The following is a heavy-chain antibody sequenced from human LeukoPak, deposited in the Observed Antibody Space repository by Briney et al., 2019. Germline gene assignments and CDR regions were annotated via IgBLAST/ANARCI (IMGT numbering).Heavy chain of an antibody. CDR2: ISTYNGNT. CDR3: ARDLGHCRSIICSSSAY. Sequence: GASVTVSCKGSGYNFDRYGVSWVRQAPGQGLEWMGWISTYNGNTIYAQKFEGRVTMTTDTSTNTVYMDLRSLRSDDTAVYYCARDLGHCRSIICSSSAYWGQGTLVTVSS. V-gene: IGHV1-18*04. CDR1: GYNFDRYG. J-gene: IGHJ4*02. D-gene: IGHD2-2*01.